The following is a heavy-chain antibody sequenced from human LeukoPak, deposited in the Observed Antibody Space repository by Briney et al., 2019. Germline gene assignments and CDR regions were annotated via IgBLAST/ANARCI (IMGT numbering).Heavy chain of an antibody. CDR3: ASYSGSSQGAFDY. D-gene: IGHD1-26*01. Sequence: ASEKVSCKASGYTFTGYDINWVRQATGQGLEWMGWMNPNSGNTGYAQKFQGRVTITRNTSISTAYMELSSLRSEDTAVYYCASYSGSSQGAFDYWGQGTLVTVSS. CDR1: GYTFTGYD. J-gene: IGHJ4*02. CDR2: MNPNSGNT. V-gene: IGHV1-8*03.